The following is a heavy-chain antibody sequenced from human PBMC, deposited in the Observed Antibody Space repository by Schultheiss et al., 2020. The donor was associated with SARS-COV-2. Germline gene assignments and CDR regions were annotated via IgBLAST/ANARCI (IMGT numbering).Heavy chain of an antibody. CDR3: ARDPSIVGATDSLDY. Sequence: ASVKVSCKASGYTFTSYGISWVRQAPGQGLEWMGWISAYNGNKNSAQKFQGRVTMTTDTSTSTAYMELTSLRSEDTAVYYCARDPSIVGATDSLDYWGQGTLVTVSS. D-gene: IGHD1-26*01. V-gene: IGHV1-18*01. CDR1: GYTFTSYG. J-gene: IGHJ4*02. CDR2: ISAYNGNK.